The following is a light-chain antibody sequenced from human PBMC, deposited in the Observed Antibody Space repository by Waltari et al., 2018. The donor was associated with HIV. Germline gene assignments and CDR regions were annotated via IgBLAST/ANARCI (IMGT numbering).Light chain of an antibody. V-gene: IGKV3D-20*01. Sequence: EIVLTQSPATLSLSLGESATLSCGASQGVSSAYLAWYQQRPGLAPRLLIYDASTRATGIPDRFSGSGSGTDFTLTISRLEPEDFAVYFCQQYASSPITFGQGTRLEIK. CDR2: DAS. J-gene: IGKJ5*01. CDR3: QQYASSPIT. CDR1: QGVSSAY.